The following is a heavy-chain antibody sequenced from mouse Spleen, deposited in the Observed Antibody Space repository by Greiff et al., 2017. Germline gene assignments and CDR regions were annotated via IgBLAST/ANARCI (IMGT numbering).Heavy chain of an antibody. CDR3: AKRYYGSSPYYAMDY. V-gene: IGHV5-6*01. CDR2: ISSGGSYT. Sequence: EVKLVESGGDLVKPGGSLKLSCAASGFTFSSYGMSWVRQTPDKRLEWVATISSGGSYTYYPDSVKGRFTISRDNAKNTLYLQMSSLKSEDTAMYYCAKRYYGSSPYYAMDYWGQGTSVTVSS. J-gene: IGHJ4*01. CDR1: GFTFSSYG. D-gene: IGHD1-1*01.